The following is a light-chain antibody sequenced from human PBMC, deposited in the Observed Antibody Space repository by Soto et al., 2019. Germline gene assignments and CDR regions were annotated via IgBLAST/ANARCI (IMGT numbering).Light chain of an antibody. CDR1: QTISNF. J-gene: IGKJ5*01. CDR2: SAS. V-gene: IGKV1-33*01. CDR3: QQYDNLPIT. Sequence: DIQMTQSPSSLSASVGDRVTITCRASQTISNFLNWYQKKPGKAPTLLIYSASSLQRGVPANFSGSGSGADFTFTISSLQPEDIATYYCQQYDNLPITFGQGTRLEIK.